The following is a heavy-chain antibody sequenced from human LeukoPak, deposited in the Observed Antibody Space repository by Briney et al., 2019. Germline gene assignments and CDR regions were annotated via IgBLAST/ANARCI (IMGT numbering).Heavy chain of an antibody. D-gene: IGHD3-3*01. V-gene: IGHV1-2*02. Sequence: ASVKVSCKVSGYTLTELSMHWVRQAPGQGLEWMGRINPKSGDTDYSRRFQGGVTMTRDTSISTVNMELSRLMSDDTAVYYCATGRITVFGAIIPAVDSWGQGTLIVVSS. J-gene: IGHJ4*02. CDR3: ATGRITVFGAIIPAVDS. CDR1: GYTLTELS. CDR2: INPKSGDT.